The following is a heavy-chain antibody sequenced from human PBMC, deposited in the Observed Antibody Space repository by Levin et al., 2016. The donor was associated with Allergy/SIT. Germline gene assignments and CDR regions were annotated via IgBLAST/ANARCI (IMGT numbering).Heavy chain of an antibody. CDR3: ATASPATNYYYGMDV. J-gene: IGHJ6*02. D-gene: IGHD5-24*01. CDR1: GYSFTTYY. Sequence: ASVKVSCKASGYSFTTYYMHWVRQAPGQGLEWMGIINPFNGNTAYPPKFQGRVTMTEDTSTDTAYMELSSLRSEDTAVYYCATASPATNYYYGMDVWGQGTTVTVSS. V-gene: IGHV1-46*01. CDR2: INPFNGNT.